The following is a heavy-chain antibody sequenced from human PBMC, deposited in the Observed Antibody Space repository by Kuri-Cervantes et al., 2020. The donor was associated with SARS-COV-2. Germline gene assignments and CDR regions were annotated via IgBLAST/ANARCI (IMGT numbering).Heavy chain of an antibody. V-gene: IGHV3-21*01. CDR1: GFTFSSYS. Sequence: GGSLRLSCAASGFTFSSYSMNWVRQAPGKGLEWVSSISSSSSYIYYADSVKGRFTISRDNAKNSLYLQMSSLRAEDTAVYYCARGHYDFWSGYYFDYWGQGTLVTVSS. D-gene: IGHD3-3*01. J-gene: IGHJ4*02. CDR3: ARGHYDFWSGYYFDY. CDR2: ISSSSSYI.